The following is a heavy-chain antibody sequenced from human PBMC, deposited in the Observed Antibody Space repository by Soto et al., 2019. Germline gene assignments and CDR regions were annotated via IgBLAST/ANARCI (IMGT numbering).Heavy chain of an antibody. V-gene: IGHV3-23*01. CDR1: RFTFSNYA. CDR3: AKGAQLERRGYWFDP. D-gene: IGHD2-2*01. J-gene: IGHJ5*02. CDR2: ISASGGTT. Sequence: PGGSLRLSCAASRFTFSNYAMSWVRQAPGKGLEWVSLISASGGTTYYADSVKGRFTISRDNSRNMLFLQMNSLRAEDTAVYSCAKGAQLERRGYWFDPWGQGTLVTVSS.